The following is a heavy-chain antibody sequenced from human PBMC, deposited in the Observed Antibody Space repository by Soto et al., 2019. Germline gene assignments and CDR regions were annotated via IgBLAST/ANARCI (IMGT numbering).Heavy chain of an antibody. D-gene: IGHD4-17*01. CDR2: IYYSGST. CDR1: GGSISSGGYY. J-gene: IGHJ6*02. V-gene: IGHV4-31*03. CDR3: ARVYGDYDINAYGMDV. Sequence: SETLSLTCTVSGGSISSGGYYWSWIRQHPGKGLEWIGYIYYSGSTYYNPSLKSRVTISVDTSKNQFYLKLSSVTAADTAVYYCARVYGDYDINAYGMDVWGQGTTVTV.